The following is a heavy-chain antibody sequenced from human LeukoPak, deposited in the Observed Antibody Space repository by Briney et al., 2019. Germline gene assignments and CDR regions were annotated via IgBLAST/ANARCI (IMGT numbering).Heavy chain of an antibody. V-gene: IGHV1-18*04. J-gene: IGHJ4*02. CDR3: ARVRYRLAETYIDY. D-gene: IGHD3-16*01. Sequence: ASVKVSRKSSGYTFTSYSSSWVRQAPGQPLEWMGGMSACIGNTNYAQKVPGRVTMTTDTSTSTAYMELRSLRSDDTAVYYCARVRYRLAETYIDYWGQGTPVTVSS. CDR2: MSACIGNT. CDR1: GYTFTSYS.